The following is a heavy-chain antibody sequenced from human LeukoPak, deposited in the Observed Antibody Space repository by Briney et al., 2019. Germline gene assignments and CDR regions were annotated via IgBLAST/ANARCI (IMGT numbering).Heavy chain of an antibody. V-gene: IGHV4-34*01. J-gene: IGHJ4*02. CDR1: GGSFSGYY. CDR3: ARGILSGYYFDS. CDR2: IHYSGSA. Sequence: SETLSLTCAVYGGSFSGYYCSWIRQSPGEGLEWIAEIHYSGSASYNPSLKSRVPISGDPSKNQVSLRVTSVTAADTDEYYCARGILSGYYFDSWGQGSLVTVSS. D-gene: IGHD2-15*01.